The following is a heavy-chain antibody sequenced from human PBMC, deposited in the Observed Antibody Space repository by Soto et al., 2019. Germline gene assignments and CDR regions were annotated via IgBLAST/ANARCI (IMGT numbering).Heavy chain of an antibody. D-gene: IGHD4-17*01. CDR1: GFTFSPYC. CDR3: ARVRNGDWYFDY. Sequence: EVQLVESGGGLVQPGGALRLSCPAAGFTFSPYCMHWFRQSQGKGRVWVSRFKTDDSVISYADSVQGRFTISRDNAKNPLYLQMNSLRADDSAVYYCARVRNGDWYFDYWGQGTLVTISS. CDR2: FKTDDSVI. J-gene: IGHJ4*02. V-gene: IGHV3-74*01.